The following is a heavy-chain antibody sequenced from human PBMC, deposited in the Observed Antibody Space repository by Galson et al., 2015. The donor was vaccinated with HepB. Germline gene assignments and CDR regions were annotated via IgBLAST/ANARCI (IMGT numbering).Heavy chain of an antibody. V-gene: IGHV4-34*01. Sequence: SETLSLTCAVYGGSFSGYYWSWIRQPPGKGLEWIGSIYYSGSTYYNPSLKSRVTISVDTSKNQSSLKLSSVTAADTAVYYCARGGRWFDLWGRGTLVTVSS. J-gene: IGHJ2*01. D-gene: IGHD5-24*01. CDR1: GGSFSGYY. CDR3: ARGGRWFDL. CDR2: IYYSGST.